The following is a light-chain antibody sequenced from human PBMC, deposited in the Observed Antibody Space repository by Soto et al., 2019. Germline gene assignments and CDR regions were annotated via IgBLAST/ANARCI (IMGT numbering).Light chain of an antibody. CDR2: DVS. J-gene: IGLJ1*01. CDR1: ISDVGGYDY. CDR3: SSYTSSATEV. Sequence: QSALTQPASVSGSPGQSITISCTGTISDVGGYDYVSWYQHHPGKAPKLIIYDVSSRPSGVSNRFSASKSGNTASLTISGLQSDDEADYYCSSYTSSATEVFGSGTKVT. V-gene: IGLV2-14*03.